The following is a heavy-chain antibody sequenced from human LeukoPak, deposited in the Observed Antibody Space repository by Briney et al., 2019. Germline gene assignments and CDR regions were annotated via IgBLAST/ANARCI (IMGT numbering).Heavy chain of an antibody. CDR1: GGSFSGYY. D-gene: IGHD3-16*02. CDR3: ARSHDHFWGNYPDY. J-gene: IGHJ4*02. CDR2: INHSGST. Sequence: PSETLSLTCAVYGGSFSGYYWSWIRQPPGKGLEWIGEINHSGSTNYNPSLKSRVTISVDTSKNQFSLKLSSVTAADTAVYYCARSHDHFWGNYPDYWGQGTLVTVSS. V-gene: IGHV4-34*01.